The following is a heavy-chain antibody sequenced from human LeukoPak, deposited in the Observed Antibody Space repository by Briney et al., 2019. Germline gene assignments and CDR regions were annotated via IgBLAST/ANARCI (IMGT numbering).Heavy chain of an antibody. D-gene: IGHD6-13*01. J-gene: IGHJ2*01. CDR1: GGSISSYY. Sequence: SETLSLTCTVSGGSISSYYWRWIRQPAGKGLEWIGRIYTSGSTNYNPSLKSRVTMTVDTSKNQFSLKLSSVTAADTAVHYCARDRSIAAAGTGYFDLWGRGTLVTVSS. CDR2: IYTSGST. CDR3: ARDRSIAAAGTGYFDL. V-gene: IGHV4-4*07.